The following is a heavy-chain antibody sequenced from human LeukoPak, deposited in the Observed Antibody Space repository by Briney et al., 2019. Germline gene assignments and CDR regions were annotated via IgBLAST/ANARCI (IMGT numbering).Heavy chain of an antibody. CDR1: GFTFSSYG. CDR3: ARDPGRITIFGVVMQHFDY. Sequence: GGSLRLSCAASGFTFSSYGMHWVRQAPGKGPEWVAVIWYDGSNKYYADSVKGRFTISRDNSKNTLYLQMNSLRAEDTAVYYCARDPGRITIFGVVMQHFDYWGQGTLVTVSS. D-gene: IGHD3-3*01. V-gene: IGHV3-33*01. J-gene: IGHJ4*02. CDR2: IWYDGSNK.